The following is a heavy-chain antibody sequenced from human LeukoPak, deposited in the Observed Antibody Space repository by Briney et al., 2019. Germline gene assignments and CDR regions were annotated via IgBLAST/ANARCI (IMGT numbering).Heavy chain of an antibody. D-gene: IGHD5-18*01. Sequence: ASVKVSCKASGGTFSSYAISWVRQAPGQGLEWMGGIIPIFGTANYAQKFQGRVTITADESTSTAYMELSSLRSEDTAVYYCARVKGTRGYSPRAPGYFDLWGRGTLVTVSS. CDR1: GGTFSSYA. V-gene: IGHV1-69*13. J-gene: IGHJ2*01. CDR2: IIPIFGTA. CDR3: ARVKGTRGYSPRAPGYFDL.